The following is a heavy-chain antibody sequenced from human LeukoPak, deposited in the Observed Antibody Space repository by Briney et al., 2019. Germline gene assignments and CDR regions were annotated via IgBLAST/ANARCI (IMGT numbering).Heavy chain of an antibody. CDR1: GGSFSRYY. V-gene: IGHV4-34*01. D-gene: IGHD1-1*01. CDR2: IDHRGDT. Sequence: SETLSLTCAVYGGSFSRYYWRWVRQSPGKGLEWIAEIDHRGDTNYNPSVKSRVTISVDTSKNQFSLKVRSLSAADTAVYYCARGATISETGYFDFWGQGTLVTVSS. CDR3: ARGATISETGYFDF. J-gene: IGHJ4*03.